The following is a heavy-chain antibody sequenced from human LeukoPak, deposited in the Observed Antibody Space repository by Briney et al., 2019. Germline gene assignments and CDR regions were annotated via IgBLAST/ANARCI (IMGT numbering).Heavy chain of an antibody. CDR3: ARATTGDSLYDAFDI. J-gene: IGHJ3*02. V-gene: IGHV3-21*01. D-gene: IGHD7-27*01. CDR1: GFTFSSYS. CDR2: ISSSSSYI. Sequence: GGSLRLSCAASGFTFSSYSMNWVRQAPGKGLEWVSSISSSSSYIYYADSVKGRFTISRDNAKNSLYLQMNSLRAEDTAVYYCARATTGDSLYDAFDIWGQGTMVTVSS.